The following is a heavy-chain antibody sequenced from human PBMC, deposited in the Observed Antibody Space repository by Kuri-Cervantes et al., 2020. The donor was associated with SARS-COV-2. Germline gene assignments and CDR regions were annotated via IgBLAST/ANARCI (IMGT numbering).Heavy chain of an antibody. Sequence: SETLSLTCAVYGGSFSGYYWSWIRQPPGKGLEWIGEINHSGSTNYNPSLKSRVTISVDTSKNQFSLKLSSVTAADTAVYYCARYGVYYYYYYMDVWGKGTPVTVSS. CDR3: ARYGVYYYYYYMDV. V-gene: IGHV4-34*01. CDR2: INHSGST. J-gene: IGHJ6*03. CDR1: GGSFSGYY. D-gene: IGHD3-3*01.